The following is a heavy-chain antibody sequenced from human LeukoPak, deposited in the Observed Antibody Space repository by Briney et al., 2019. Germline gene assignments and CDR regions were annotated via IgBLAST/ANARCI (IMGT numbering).Heavy chain of an antibody. J-gene: IGHJ4*02. CDR1: GFTFSSYA. CDR2: ISGSGCST. Sequence: GGSLRLSCAASGFTFSSYAMSWVRQAPGKGLEWVSAISGSGCSTYYADSVKSRFTISRDNSKNTLYLQMNSLRAEDTAVYYCAKGGYYYDSSGYLDYWGQGTLVTVSS. CDR3: AKGGYYYDSSGYLDY. V-gene: IGHV3-23*01. D-gene: IGHD3-22*01.